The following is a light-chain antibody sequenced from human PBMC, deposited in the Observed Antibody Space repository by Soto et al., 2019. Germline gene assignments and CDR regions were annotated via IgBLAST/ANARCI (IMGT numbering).Light chain of an antibody. CDR3: QQYNNWPPYT. CDR2: GAS. CDR1: HSVSSN. V-gene: IGKV3-15*01. J-gene: IGKJ2*01. Sequence: EIVMTQSPATLSVSPGERATRSCRASHSVSSNLAWYQQKPGQAPRLLIYGASTRATGIPARFSGSGSGTEFTLTISSLQSEDFAVYYCQQYNNWPPYTFGQGTKLEIK.